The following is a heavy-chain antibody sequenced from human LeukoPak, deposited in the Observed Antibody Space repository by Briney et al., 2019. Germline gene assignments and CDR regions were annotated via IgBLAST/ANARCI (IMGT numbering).Heavy chain of an antibody. CDR3: ARVVGAAPFDY. CDR1: GCIFISYW. V-gene: IGHV5-51*01. Sequence: ESLKISCKAAGCIFISYWIGWVRQMTGESLRWMGIMYPRDSDTRYSPSFQGQVTISADKSINTAYLKWNSLQASDTAIYYCARVVGAAPFDYWGQGTLVTVSS. D-gene: IGHD2-2*01. CDR2: MYPRDSDT. J-gene: IGHJ4*02.